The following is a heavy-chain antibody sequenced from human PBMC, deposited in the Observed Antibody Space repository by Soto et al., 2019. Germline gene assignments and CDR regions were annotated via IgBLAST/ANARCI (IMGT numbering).Heavy chain of an antibody. V-gene: IGHV4-34*01. J-gene: IGHJ5*02. Sequence: SETLSLTCSVYGGSFSGYYWSWIRQPPGKGLEWIGEINHSGSTNYNPSLKSRVTISVDTSKNQFSLKLSSVTAADTAVYYCARGRRRQLVLGNWFDPWGQGTLVTVSS. D-gene: IGHD6-6*01. CDR1: GGSFSGYY. CDR3: ARGRRRQLVLGNWFDP. CDR2: INHSGST.